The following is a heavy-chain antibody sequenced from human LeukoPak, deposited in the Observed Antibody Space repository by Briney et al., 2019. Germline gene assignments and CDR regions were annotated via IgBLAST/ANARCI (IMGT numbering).Heavy chain of an antibody. V-gene: IGHV4-4*07. Sequence: SETLSLTCTVSGGSISSYYWSRIRQPAGKGLEWIGRIYTSGSTNYNPSLKSRVTMSVDTSKNQFSLKLSSVTAADTAVYYCARVQYYYGSGSDEAFDIWGQGTMVTVSS. J-gene: IGHJ3*02. D-gene: IGHD3-10*01. CDR1: GGSISSYY. CDR2: IYTSGST. CDR3: ARVQYYYGSGSDEAFDI.